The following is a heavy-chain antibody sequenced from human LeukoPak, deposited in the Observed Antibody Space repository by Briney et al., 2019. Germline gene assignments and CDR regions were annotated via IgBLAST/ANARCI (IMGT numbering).Heavy chain of an antibody. D-gene: IGHD2-15*01. J-gene: IGHJ4*02. CDR3: AKQLGYCSDGSCYFPY. CDR1: GFTVSGNY. Sequence: PGGSLRLSCAASGFTVSGNYMSWVRQAPGKGLEWVSTIYSGGSTYYADSVKGRFTISRDNSKNTLYLQMNSLRAEDTAVYYCAKQLGYCSDGSCYFPYWGQGTLVTVSS. V-gene: IGHV3-53*01. CDR2: IYSGGST.